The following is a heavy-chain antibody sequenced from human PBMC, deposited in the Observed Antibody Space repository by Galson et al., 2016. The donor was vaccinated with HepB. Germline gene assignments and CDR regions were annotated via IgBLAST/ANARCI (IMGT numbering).Heavy chain of an antibody. D-gene: IGHD2-15*01. CDR2: IYYSGTT. J-gene: IGHJ4*02. CDR3: ARMDPALISGFDY. V-gene: IGHV4-61*01. CDR1: GGSISSGNYY. Sequence: SETLSLTCTVSGGSISSGNYYWSWVRQPPGKRLEWIGDIYYSGTTNYKTSLKSRVTISVDTSKNQFSLRLSSVTAADTAGHYCARMDPALISGFDYWGQGTLVTVSS.